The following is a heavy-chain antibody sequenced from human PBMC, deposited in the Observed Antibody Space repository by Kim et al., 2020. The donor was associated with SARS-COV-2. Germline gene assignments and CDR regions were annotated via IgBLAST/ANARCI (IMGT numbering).Heavy chain of an antibody. D-gene: IGHD6-19*01. J-gene: IGHJ4*02. Sequence: GGSLRLSCAVSGFTVGGNGMFWVRQAPGKGLEWVSLIYIGGGTYYADSVKGRFTISRDNSKNTLYLQMNGLRGDDTAAYYCATLAAGGWGQGTLVSVSS. CDR2: IYIGGGT. V-gene: IGHV3-53*01. CDR3: ATLAAGG. CDR1: GFTVGGNG.